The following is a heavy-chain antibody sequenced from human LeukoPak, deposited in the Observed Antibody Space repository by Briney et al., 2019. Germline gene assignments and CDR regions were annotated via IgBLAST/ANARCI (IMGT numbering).Heavy chain of an antibody. CDR3: ARHYGP. Sequence: SETLSLTCAVYGGAFSGNYWSWIRQPPGKGLEWIGEINHSGSTNYNPSLKSRVTISVDTSKNQFSLKLNSVTAADTAVYYCARHYGPWGQGTLVTVSS. CDR2: INHSGST. CDR1: GGAFSGNY. V-gene: IGHV4-34*01. J-gene: IGHJ5*02. D-gene: IGHD3-16*01.